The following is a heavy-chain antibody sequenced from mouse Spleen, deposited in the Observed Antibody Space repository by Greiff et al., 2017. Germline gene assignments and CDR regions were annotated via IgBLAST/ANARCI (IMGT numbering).Heavy chain of an antibody. J-gene: IGHJ4*01. CDR1: GYAFTNYL. CDR3: ARSGSPYSRYYAMDY. V-gene: IGHV1-54*01. D-gene: IGHD2-5*01. Sequence: VQLQQSGAELVRPGTSVKVSCKASGYAFTNYLIEWVKQRPGQGLEWIGVINPGSGGTNYNGKFKGKATLTADKSSSTAYMQLSSLTSEDSAVYFCARSGSPYSRYYAMDYWGQGTSVTVSS. CDR2: INPGSGGT.